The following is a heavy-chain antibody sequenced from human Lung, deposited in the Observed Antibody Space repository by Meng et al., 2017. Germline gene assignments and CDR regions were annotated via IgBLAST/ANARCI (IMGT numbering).Heavy chain of an antibody. CDR1: GGSFSDYY. V-gene: IGHV4-34*01. Sequence: QWQIQQGGPRLLKPSETLSLTCVVSGGSFSDYYWSWIRQPPGKGLEWIGEINHSGSTNYNPSLESRATISVDTSQNNLSLKLSSVTAADSAVYYCARGPTTMAHDFDYWGQGTLVTVSS. D-gene: IGHD4-11*01. CDR2: INHSGST. J-gene: IGHJ4*02. CDR3: ARGPTTMAHDFDY.